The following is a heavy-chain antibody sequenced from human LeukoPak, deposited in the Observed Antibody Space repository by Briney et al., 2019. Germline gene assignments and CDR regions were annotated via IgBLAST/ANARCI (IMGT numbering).Heavy chain of an antibody. CDR3: ARDCGPAVPSYYYYMDV. V-gene: IGHV3-30-3*01. CDR1: GFTFSSYA. Sequence: GGSLRLSCAASGFTFSSYAMHWVRQAPGKGLEWVAVISYDGSNKYYADSVKGRFTISRDNSKNTLYLQMNSLRSDDTAVYYCARDCGPAVPSYYYYMDVWGKGTTVTVSS. CDR2: ISYDGSNK. J-gene: IGHJ6*03. D-gene: IGHD2-2*01.